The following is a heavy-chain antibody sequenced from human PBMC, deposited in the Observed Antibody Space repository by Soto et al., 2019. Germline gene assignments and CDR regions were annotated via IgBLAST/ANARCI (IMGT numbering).Heavy chain of an antibody. V-gene: IGHV4-59*01. CDR1: GGSISSYY. D-gene: IGHD3-3*01. Sequence: LXXTVSGGSISSYYWSWIRQPPGKGLEWIXXXXXXXXXXXXKSLXSRVXXXXXXXXXXXSXKXSYVNAADKAVYYCARSNAYYDVWSGYFDYWGQGNLVTVYS. CDR2: XXXXXXX. CDR3: ARSNAYYDVWSGYFDY. J-gene: IGHJ4*02.